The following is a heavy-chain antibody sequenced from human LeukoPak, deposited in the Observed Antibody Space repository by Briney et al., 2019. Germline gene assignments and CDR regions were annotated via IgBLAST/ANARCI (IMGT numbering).Heavy chain of an antibody. D-gene: IGHD3-10*01. Sequence: ASVKVSCKASGYTFTGYYMHWVRQAPGQGLEWMGWINPNSGDTNYAQKFQGRVTMTRDTSISTAYMELSRLRSDDTAVYYCAREPMVRGVHDAFDISGQGTMVTVSS. CDR3: AREPMVRGVHDAFDI. J-gene: IGHJ3*02. V-gene: IGHV1-2*02. CDR1: GYTFTGYY. CDR2: INPNSGDT.